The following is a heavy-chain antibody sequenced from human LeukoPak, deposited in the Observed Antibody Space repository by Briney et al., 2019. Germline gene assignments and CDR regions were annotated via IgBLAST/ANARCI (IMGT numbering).Heavy chain of an antibody. CDR1: GGTFSDYT. Sequence: GASVKVSCTASGGTFSDYTITWVRQAPGQGLEWMGGIIPIFGTANYAQKFQGRVTITADESMTTAYMELSSLTSEDTAVFYCARTGIAADKHAFDIWGQGTMVTVSS. D-gene: IGHD6-13*01. CDR2: IIPIFGTA. J-gene: IGHJ3*02. CDR3: ARTGIAADKHAFDI. V-gene: IGHV1-69*13.